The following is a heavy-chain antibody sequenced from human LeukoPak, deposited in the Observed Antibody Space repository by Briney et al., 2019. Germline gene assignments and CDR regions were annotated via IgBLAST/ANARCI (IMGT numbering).Heavy chain of an antibody. CDR3: ARVGKNGWDFDH. Sequence: GGSLRLSCAASGFTFSAYWMTWVRQTPGKGLARVANIIEGGDVKYHVDSVKGRFTISRDNTKNSLYLQMTSLRADDTAVYYCARVGKNGWDFDHWGQGTLVTVSS. J-gene: IGHJ4*02. V-gene: IGHV3-7*01. CDR2: IIEGGDVK. D-gene: IGHD6-19*01. CDR1: GFTFSAYW.